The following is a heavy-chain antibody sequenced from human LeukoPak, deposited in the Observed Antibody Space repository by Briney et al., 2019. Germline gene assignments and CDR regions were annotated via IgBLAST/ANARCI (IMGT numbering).Heavy chain of an antibody. CDR2: ISYDGSNK. J-gene: IGHJ6*03. D-gene: IGHD5-12*01. Sequence: GGSLRLPCAASGFTFSNYAMHWVRQAPGKGLEWVAVISYDGSNKFYADSVKGRFTISRDNSKNTLHLQMNSLRAEDTAVYYCARSLATSYYYMDVWGKGTTVTVSS. CDR3: ARSLATSYYYMDV. CDR1: GFTFSNYA. V-gene: IGHV3-30*04.